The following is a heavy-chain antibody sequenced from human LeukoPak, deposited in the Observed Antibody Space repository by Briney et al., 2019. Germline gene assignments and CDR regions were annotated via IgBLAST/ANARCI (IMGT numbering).Heavy chain of an antibody. Sequence: PSETLSLTCTVSGGSISSDGYYWTWIRQHPGKGLEWIGYIYYSGSTYYKPSLKSRLFISADTSENQFSLRLRSVTAADTAVYYCARVVTMVGMDVWGQGTTVTVSS. CDR1: GGSISSDGYY. V-gene: IGHV4-31*03. D-gene: IGHD3-10*01. CDR2: IYYSGST. CDR3: ARVVTMVGMDV. J-gene: IGHJ6*02.